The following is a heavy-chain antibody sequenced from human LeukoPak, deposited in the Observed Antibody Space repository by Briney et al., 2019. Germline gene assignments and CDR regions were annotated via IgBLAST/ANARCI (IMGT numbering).Heavy chain of an antibody. V-gene: IGHV4-34*01. D-gene: IGHD3-16*01. CDR2: INHSGST. CDR1: GGSFSGYY. CDR3: ARHYYDYVWGSLSTRGKQDKNAFDI. Sequence: SETLSLTCAVYGGSFSGYYWSWIRQPPGKGLEWIGEINHSGSTNYNPSLKSRVTISVDTSKNQFSLKLSSVTAADTAVYYCARHYYDYVWGSLSTRGKQDKNAFDIWGQGTMVTVSS. J-gene: IGHJ3*02.